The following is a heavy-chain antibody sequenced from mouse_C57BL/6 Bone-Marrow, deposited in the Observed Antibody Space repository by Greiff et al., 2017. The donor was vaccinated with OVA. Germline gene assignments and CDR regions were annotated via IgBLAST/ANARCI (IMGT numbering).Heavy chain of an antibody. CDR2: IHPNSGST. CDR1: GYTFTSYW. J-gene: IGHJ4*01. Sequence: SGAELVKPGASVKLSCKASGYTFTSYWMHWVKQRPGQGLEWIGMIHPNSGSTNYNEKFKSKATLTVDKSSSTAYMQLSSLTSEDSSVYYCASSFFYYAMDYWGQGTSVTVSS. CDR3: ASSFFYYAMDY. V-gene: IGHV1-64*01. D-gene: IGHD1-2*01.